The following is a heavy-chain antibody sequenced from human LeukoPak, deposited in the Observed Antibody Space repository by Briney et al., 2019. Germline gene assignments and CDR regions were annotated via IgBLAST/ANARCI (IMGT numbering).Heavy chain of an antibody. D-gene: IGHD3-10*01. CDR2: INPSGGST. V-gene: IGHV1-46*01. Sequence: ASVKVSCKASGYTFTSYYMHWVRQAPGQGLEWMGIINPSGGSTSYAQKFQGRVTMTRDTSTSTVYMELSSLRSEDTAVYYCAKDTQITMVRGVIDYGGIFDYWGQGTLVTVSS. CDR3: AKDTQITMVRGVIDYGGIFDY. CDR1: GYTFTSYY. J-gene: IGHJ4*02.